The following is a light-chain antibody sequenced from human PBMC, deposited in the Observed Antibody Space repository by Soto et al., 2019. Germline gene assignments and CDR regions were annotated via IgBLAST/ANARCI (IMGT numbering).Light chain of an antibody. CDR1: TSNIGTNT. Sequence: QSVLTQSPSASGTPGQRVSISCSGSTSNIGTNTVSWYQHVPGTAPKLLIYSNDQRPSAVPGRFSGSKSGTSASLAISGLLSEDEADYFCSSYTTSNTYVFGTGTKLTVL. CDR3: SSYTTSNTYV. V-gene: IGLV1-44*01. J-gene: IGLJ1*01. CDR2: SND.